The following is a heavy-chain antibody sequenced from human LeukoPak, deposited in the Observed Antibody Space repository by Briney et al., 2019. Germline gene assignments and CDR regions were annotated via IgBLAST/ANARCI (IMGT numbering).Heavy chain of an antibody. V-gene: IGHV4-31*03. J-gene: IGHJ4*02. Sequence: SQTLSLTCTVSGGSISSGGYYWSWLRQHPGKGLEWLGYIYYSGSTYYNPSLKSRVTMSVDTSKNQFSLRLSSVTAADTAVYYCARELVAASGPDYWGQGTLVTVSS. CDR3: ARELVAASGPDY. CDR2: IYYSGST. D-gene: IGHD2-15*01. CDR1: GGSISSGGYY.